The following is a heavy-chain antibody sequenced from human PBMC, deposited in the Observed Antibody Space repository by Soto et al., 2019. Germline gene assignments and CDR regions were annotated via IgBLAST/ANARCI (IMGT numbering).Heavy chain of an antibody. V-gene: IGHV4-39*01. CDR3: ARHLRYCTNGVCYLDF. CDR1: GGSISSSTYY. Sequence: QLQLQESGPGLVKPSETLSLTCTVSGGSISSSTYYWAWIRQPPGKGLEWIGGICYSATTYYHPSLLSRVTISADPSKNQFDLKLTSVTAADTALYYCARHLRYCTNGVCYLDFWGQGTLVTVSS. CDR2: ICYSATT. J-gene: IGHJ4*02. D-gene: IGHD2-8*01.